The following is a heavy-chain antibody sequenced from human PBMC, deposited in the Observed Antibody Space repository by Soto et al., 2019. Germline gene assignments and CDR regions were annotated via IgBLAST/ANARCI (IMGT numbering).Heavy chain of an antibody. CDR2: ISYDGSNK. Sequence: PGGSLRLSCAASGFTFSSYGMHWVRQAPGKGLEWVAVISYDGSNKYYADSVKGRFTISRDNSKNTLYLQMNSLRAEDTAVYYCAKDRVRGVIVDAFDIWGQGTMVT. CDR1: GFTFSSYG. V-gene: IGHV3-30*18. D-gene: IGHD3-10*01. CDR3: AKDRVRGVIVDAFDI. J-gene: IGHJ3*02.